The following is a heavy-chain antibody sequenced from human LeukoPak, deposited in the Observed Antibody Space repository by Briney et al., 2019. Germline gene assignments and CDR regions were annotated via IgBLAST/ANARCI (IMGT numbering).Heavy chain of an antibody. Sequence: AGGSLRLSCAASGFTFSSYGMHWVRQAPGKGLEWVGRVKSKTDGGTTDYAAPVKGRFTISRDDSKNTLYLQMNSLKTEDTAVYYCTAVDFDYWGQGSLVIVSS. V-gene: IGHV3-15*01. J-gene: IGHJ4*02. CDR3: TAVDFDY. D-gene: IGHD4-23*01. CDR1: GFTFSSYG. CDR2: VKSKTDGGTT.